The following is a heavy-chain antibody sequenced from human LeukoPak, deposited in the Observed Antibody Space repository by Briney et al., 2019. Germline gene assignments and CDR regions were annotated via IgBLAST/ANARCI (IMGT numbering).Heavy chain of an antibody. V-gene: IGHV1-46*01. J-gene: IGHJ4*02. Sequence: GASVKVSCKASGYTFTGYYMHWVRQAPGQGLEWMGIINPSGDSTRYAQKFQGRVTMTRDTSTSTVYMELSSLRSEDTAVYYCARAAGPAYFDYWGQGALVTVSS. CDR3: ARAAGPAYFDY. CDR2: INPSGDST. D-gene: IGHD2-2*01. CDR1: GYTFTGYY.